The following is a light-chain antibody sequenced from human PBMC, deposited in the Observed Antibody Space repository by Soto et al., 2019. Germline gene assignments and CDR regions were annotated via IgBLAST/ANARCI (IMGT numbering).Light chain of an antibody. CDR1: QTISYTSINKTY. Sequence: DIVMTQSPDSLAVSLGERATISCKSSQTISYTSINKTYLAWYQQRPGQPPKLLIYWASIRGSGVPDRLSGSGFGTDFTLTISSLQTEDMAVYYCQHYSSYPLTLGGGPKVEVK. V-gene: IGKV4-1*01. J-gene: IGKJ4*01. CDR2: WAS. CDR3: QHYSSYPLT.